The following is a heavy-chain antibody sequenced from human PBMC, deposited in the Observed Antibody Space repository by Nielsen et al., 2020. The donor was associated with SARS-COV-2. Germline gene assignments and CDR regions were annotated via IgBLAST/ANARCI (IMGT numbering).Heavy chain of an antibody. CDR1: GFTFSNAW. CDR2: IKSKTDGGTT. Sequence: GGSLRLSCAASGFTFSNAWMSWVRQAPGKGLEWVGRIKSKTDGGTTDYAAHVKGRFTISRDDSKNTLYLQMNSLKTEDTAVYYCTTHNWNYVPYYYYYYMDVWGKGTTVTVSS. J-gene: IGHJ6*03. V-gene: IGHV3-15*01. D-gene: IGHD1-7*01. CDR3: TTHNWNYVPYYYYYYMDV.